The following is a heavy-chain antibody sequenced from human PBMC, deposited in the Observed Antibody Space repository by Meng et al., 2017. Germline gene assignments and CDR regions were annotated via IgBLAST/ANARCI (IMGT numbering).Heavy chain of an antibody. J-gene: IGHJ4*02. Sequence: GESLKISCAASAFNFSSYAMHWVRQAPGKGLEWVAVMSYDGGNKYYADSVKGRITISRDNSKNTLYLQINSLRAEDTAVYCGAREFSASSGWLESYYFDYWGQGTLVTVSS. CDR1: AFNFSSYA. V-gene: IGHV3-30*04. D-gene: IGHD6-19*01. CDR2: MSYDGGNK. CDR3: AREFSASSGWLESYYFDY.